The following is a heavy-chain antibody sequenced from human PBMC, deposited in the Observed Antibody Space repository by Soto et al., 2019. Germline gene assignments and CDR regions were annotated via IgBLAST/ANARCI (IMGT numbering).Heavy chain of an antibody. CDR2: IYYSGST. CDR1: GGSISSYY. Sequence: SETLSLTCTVSGGSISSYYWSWIRQPPGKGLEWIGYIYYSGSTNYNPSLKSRVTISVDTSKNQFSLKLSSVTAADTAVYYCGREQGYYDILTGYYDYWGQRTLVTVSS. CDR3: GREQGYYDILTGYYDY. J-gene: IGHJ4*02. V-gene: IGHV4-59*01. D-gene: IGHD3-9*01.